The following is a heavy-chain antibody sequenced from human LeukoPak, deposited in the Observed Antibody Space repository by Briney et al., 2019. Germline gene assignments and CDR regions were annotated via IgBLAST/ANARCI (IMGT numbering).Heavy chain of an antibody. D-gene: IGHD2-2*01. CDR2: ISYDGSNK. CDR3: AKEDYSSTSCYAGYFDY. J-gene: IGHJ4*02. Sequence: CLTLACPVSGSSFSSYCMHWDSQPPGNGLEWVAAISYDGSNKYYADSVKGRITITRDNSKNTLYLQMNSLRAEDTAVYYCAKEDYSSTSCYAGYFDYWGQGTLVTVSS. V-gene: IGHV3-30*18. CDR1: GSSFSSYC.